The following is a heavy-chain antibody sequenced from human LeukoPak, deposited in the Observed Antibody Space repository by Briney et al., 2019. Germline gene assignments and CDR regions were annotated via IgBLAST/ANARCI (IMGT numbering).Heavy chain of an antibody. Sequence: SGTLSLTCTVSAYSLSDGWVWGMIRQPPGKGLEWIGSIYHSGTTYYNPSLKSRVTMSVDSSNNQFSLKLTSVTAADPAMCYCSRLSHVAGAPKVSWFDPWGQGTRVTASS. CDR1: AYSLSDGWV. J-gene: IGHJ5*02. CDR2: IYHSGTT. CDR3: SRLSHVAGAPKVSWFDP. V-gene: IGHV4-38-2*02. D-gene: IGHD3-10*02.